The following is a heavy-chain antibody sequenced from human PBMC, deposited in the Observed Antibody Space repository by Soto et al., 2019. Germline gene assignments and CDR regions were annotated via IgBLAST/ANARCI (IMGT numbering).Heavy chain of an antibody. V-gene: IGHV4-38-2*01. CDR2: IYHSGST. D-gene: IGHD1-26*01. J-gene: IGHJ4*02. Sequence: PSETRSLTCAVSGYCICSGYYWRWIRQPPAKGLGWIGSIYHSGSTYYNPFLKSRVTISVDTSKNQFSVKRSSVTAADPAVYYCATAPLLGANPKNHYFDYCGQGTLVTVSS. CDR3: ATAPLLGANPKNHYFDY. CDR1: GYCICSGYY.